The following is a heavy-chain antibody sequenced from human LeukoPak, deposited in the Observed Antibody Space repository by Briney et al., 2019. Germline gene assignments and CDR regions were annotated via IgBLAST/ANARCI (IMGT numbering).Heavy chain of an antibody. J-gene: IGHJ4*02. Sequence: GASVKVSCKASGYTFTGYYMHWVRQAPGQGLEWMGWINPNSGGTNYAQKFQGRVTMTRDTSISTAYMELSRLRSDDTAVYYCARADWRDTATIDYWGQGTLVTVSS. D-gene: IGHD5-18*01. CDR2: INPNSGGT. CDR3: ARADWRDTATIDY. CDR1: GYTFTGYY. V-gene: IGHV1-2*02.